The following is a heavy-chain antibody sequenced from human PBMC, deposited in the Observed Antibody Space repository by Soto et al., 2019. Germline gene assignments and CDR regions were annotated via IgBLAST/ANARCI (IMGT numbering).Heavy chain of an antibody. CDR1: GGSISSGDYY. J-gene: IGHJ4*02. D-gene: IGHD1-26*01. Sequence: QVQLQESGPGLVKPSQTLSLTCTVSGGSISSGDYYWSWIRQPPGKGLEWIGYIYYSGCTYYNPSLKSRFTLSVDTSKNQFSLKLSSVTAADTAVYYCAYGVGATSVNYWGQGTLVNVSS. CDR2: IYYSGCT. V-gene: IGHV4-30-4*01. CDR3: AYGVGATSVNY.